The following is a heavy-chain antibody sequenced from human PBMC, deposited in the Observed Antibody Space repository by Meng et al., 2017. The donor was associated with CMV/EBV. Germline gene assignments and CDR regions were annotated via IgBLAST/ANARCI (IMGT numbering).Heavy chain of an antibody. CDR3: ARDSSSWYSRDYYYGMDV. CDR1: GFTFSSYW. Sequence: GESLKISCAASGFTFSSYWMHLVRQAPGKGLVWVSRINSDGISTSYADSVKGRFTISRDNAKNTLYLQMNSLRAEDTAVYYCARDSSSWYSRDYYYGMDVWGQGTTVTVSS. J-gene: IGHJ6*02. CDR2: INSDGIST. V-gene: IGHV3-74*01. D-gene: IGHD6-13*01.